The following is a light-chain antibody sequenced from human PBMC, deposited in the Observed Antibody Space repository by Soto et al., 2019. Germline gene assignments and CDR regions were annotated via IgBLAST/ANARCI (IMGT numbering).Light chain of an antibody. CDR3: QQNYSPIFT. CDR1: QIISSS. V-gene: IGKV1-39*01. CDR2: AAS. J-gene: IGKJ1*01. Sequence: DIQMTQSPSSLSASVGDRFTITCRASQIISSSLNWYQQKPGKAPKVLIYAASSLQSGVPSRFSGSGSGTDFTLTISSLQPEDFATYFCQQNYSPIFTFGQGTKVDIK.